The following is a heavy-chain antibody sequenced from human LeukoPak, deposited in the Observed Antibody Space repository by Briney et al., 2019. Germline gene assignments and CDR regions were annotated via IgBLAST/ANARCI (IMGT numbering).Heavy chain of an antibody. Sequence: ASVKVSCKASGYSFNSQGMNWVRQAPGQGLEWMGWINPNSGGTNYAQKFQGRVTMTRDTSISTAYMELSRLRSDDTAVYYCARAGRDGYNFLFDYWGQGTLVTVSS. J-gene: IGHJ4*02. CDR3: ARAGRDGYNFLFDY. CDR1: GYSFNSQG. D-gene: IGHD5-24*01. CDR2: INPNSGGT. V-gene: IGHV1-2*02.